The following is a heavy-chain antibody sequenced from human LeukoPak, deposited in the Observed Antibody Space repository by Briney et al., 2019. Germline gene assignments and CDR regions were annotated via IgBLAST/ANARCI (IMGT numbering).Heavy chain of an antibody. J-gene: IGHJ4*02. D-gene: IGHD5-24*01. V-gene: IGHV3-30-3*01. CDR3: ARDSPADLQVTSLFDY. CDR2: ISYDGSNK. Sequence: PGRSLRLSCAASGFTFSRYAMDWVRQAPGKGLEWVAVISYDGSNKFYADSVKGRFTISRDNSKNTLYLQMNSLRAEDTAVYYCARDSPADLQVTSLFDYWGQGTLVTVSS. CDR1: GFTFSRYA.